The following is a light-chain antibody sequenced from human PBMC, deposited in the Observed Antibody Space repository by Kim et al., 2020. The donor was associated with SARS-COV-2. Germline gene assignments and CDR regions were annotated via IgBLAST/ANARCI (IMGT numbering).Light chain of an antibody. CDR3: QQTYTTPLT. CDR1: QTISNY. V-gene: IGKV1-39*01. J-gene: IGKJ4*01. Sequence: ASVRDRVTITCRASQTISNYLNWYQQKPGKPPKLLIYAASSLQSGVPSRFTGSGSGTDFTLTINSLQPEDFATYYGQQTYTTPLTFGGGTKVDVK. CDR2: AAS.